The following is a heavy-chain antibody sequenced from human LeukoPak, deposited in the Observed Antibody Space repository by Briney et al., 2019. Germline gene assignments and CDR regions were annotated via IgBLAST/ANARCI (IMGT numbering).Heavy chain of an antibody. Sequence: ASVTVSCKASAYTFTSYGISWVRQAPGQGLEWMGWISAYNGNTNFAEKLQGRVTMTTDTSTSTAYMELRSLRFDDTGVYYCARVFRGGAFDIWGQGTMVTVSS. CDR2: ISAYNGNT. CDR1: AYTFTSYG. J-gene: IGHJ3*02. D-gene: IGHD3-10*01. V-gene: IGHV1-18*04. CDR3: ARVFRGGAFDI.